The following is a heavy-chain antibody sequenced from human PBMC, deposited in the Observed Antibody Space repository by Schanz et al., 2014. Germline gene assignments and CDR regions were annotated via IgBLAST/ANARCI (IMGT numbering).Heavy chain of an antibody. J-gene: IGHJ4*02. D-gene: IGHD3-3*01. Sequence: QVQLIQSGAEVKEPGASVKVSCEASRYTFNTYGLNWVRQAPGQGLEWMGWISPYNGNTNYAPKVQGRVTVTTDTSTSTVYMELRSLTSDDTAVYYCARGFDFWDRWGQGTLVIVSS. V-gene: IGHV1-18*01. CDR1: RYTFNTYG. CDR3: ARGFDFWDR. CDR2: ISPYNGNT.